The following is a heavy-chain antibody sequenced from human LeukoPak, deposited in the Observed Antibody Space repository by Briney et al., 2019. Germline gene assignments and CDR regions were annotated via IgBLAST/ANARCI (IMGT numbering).Heavy chain of an antibody. CDR2: IKGDGIST. D-gene: IGHD3-3*01. CDR3: AKDHYWSIDY. CDR1: GFTFSSNW. Sequence: GGSLGLSCVASGFTFSSNWMHWVRHAPGQGLVWVSRIKGDGISTNYADSVKGRFTISRDIAKNTLYLQMNSLRAEDTGVYYCAKDHYWSIDYWGRGTLVTVSS. J-gene: IGHJ4*02. V-gene: IGHV3-74*01.